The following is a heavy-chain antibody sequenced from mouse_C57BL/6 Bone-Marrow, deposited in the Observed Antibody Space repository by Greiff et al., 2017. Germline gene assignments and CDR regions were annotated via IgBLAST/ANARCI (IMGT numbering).Heavy chain of an antibody. V-gene: IGHV1-64*01. CDR2: IHPNSGST. D-gene: IGHD4-1*01. CDR3: ARTHWYAMDY. J-gene: IGHJ4*01. Sequence: QVQLQQSGAELVKPGASVKLSCKASGYTFTSYWMHWVKQRPGQGLEWIGMIHPNSGSTNYNEKFKSKATLTVDKSSSTAYMQRSSLTSEDSAVYYCARTHWYAMDYWGQGTSVTVSS. CDR1: GYTFTSYW.